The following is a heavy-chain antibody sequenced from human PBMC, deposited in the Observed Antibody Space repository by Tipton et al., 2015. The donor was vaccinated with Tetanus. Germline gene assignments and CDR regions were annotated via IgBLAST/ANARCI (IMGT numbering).Heavy chain of an antibody. CDR2: IYSSENS. Sequence: LRLSCSVSGGSITGYFWSWIRQPAGKGLEWIGNIYSSENSKYNPSLKSRATMSVDTSKNQFSLRLSSVTAADTAVYYCARHPQTSNNLDYWGQGTLVTVSS. J-gene: IGHJ4*02. CDR1: GGSITGYF. CDR3: ARHPQTSNNLDY. D-gene: IGHD5-24*01. V-gene: IGHV4-4*07.